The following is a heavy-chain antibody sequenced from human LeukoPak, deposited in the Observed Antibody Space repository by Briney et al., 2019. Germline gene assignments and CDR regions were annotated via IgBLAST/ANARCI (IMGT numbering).Heavy chain of an antibody. Sequence: GGSLRLSCAASGFTFGSYGMHWVRQAPGKGLEWVAFIRNDGTSKYYADSVKGRFTISRDNSKNTLYLQMNSLRAEDTAVYNCAKVLSSSWGYFDSWGQGTLVTVSS. CDR3: AKVLSSSWGYFDS. CDR2: IRNDGTSK. CDR1: GFTFGSYG. D-gene: IGHD6-13*01. V-gene: IGHV3-30*02. J-gene: IGHJ4*02.